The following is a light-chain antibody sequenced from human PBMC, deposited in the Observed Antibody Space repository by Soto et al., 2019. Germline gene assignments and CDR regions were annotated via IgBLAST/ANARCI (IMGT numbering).Light chain of an antibody. V-gene: IGLV2-23*01. CDR2: EGT. J-gene: IGLJ3*02. CDR1: GGDVGNYNL. Sequence: QSALTQPASVSGSPGQSITISCTGTGGDVGNYNLVSWYQQHPGKAPKLMIYEGTKRPSGVSNRFSGSKSGNTASLTISGLQAEDEANYHCCSFAGTSTYWVFGGGTKLTVL. CDR3: CSFAGTSTYWV.